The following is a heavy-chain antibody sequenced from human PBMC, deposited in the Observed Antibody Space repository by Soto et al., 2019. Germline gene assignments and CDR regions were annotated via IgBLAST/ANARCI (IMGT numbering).Heavy chain of an antibody. CDR3: EKDLRPLWN. CDR1: GFTFSSYA. V-gene: IGHV3-23*01. CDR2: FSGSGDST. J-gene: IGHJ4*02. D-gene: IGHD3-16*01. Sequence: VGSLRLSCAASGFTFSSYAMSWVRQAPGKGLEWVSGFSGSGDSTFYAESVKGRFTISRDNSKNTLYLQMNSLRAEDTAVYYCEKDLRPLWNWGQGTLVTVSS.